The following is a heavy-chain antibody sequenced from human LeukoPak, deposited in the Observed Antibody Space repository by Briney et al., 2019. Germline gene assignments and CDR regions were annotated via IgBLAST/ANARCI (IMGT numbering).Heavy chain of an antibody. CDR1: GFTFSSYW. D-gene: IGHD3-3*01. CDR2: IKQDGSEK. CDR3: ASVNDLWSGYPEYFQH. Sequence: GGSLRLSCAASGFTFSSYWMTWVRQAPGKGLEWVANIKQDGSEKYYVDSVKGRFTISRDNAKNSLYLQMNSLRAEDTAVYYCASVNDLWSGYPEYFQHWGQGTLVTVSS. J-gene: IGHJ1*01. V-gene: IGHV3-7*01.